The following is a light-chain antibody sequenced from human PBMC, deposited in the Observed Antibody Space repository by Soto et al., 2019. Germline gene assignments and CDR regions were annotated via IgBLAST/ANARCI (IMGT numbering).Light chain of an antibody. CDR3: QQYNSFAPYS. CDR1: QSISFW. J-gene: IGKJ2*03. Sequence: DIQMTQSPSTLSASVGDRVTITCRSSQSISFWLAWYQQKPGKAPKLLIHDASTLYSGVPSRFSGSRSGTEFTLTISSLQPDDFGSYYCQQYNSFAPYSFGQGTKLEI. V-gene: IGKV1-5*01. CDR2: DAS.